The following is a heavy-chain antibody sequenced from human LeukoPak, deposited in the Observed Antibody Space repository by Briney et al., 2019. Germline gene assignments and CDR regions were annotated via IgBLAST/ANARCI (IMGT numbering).Heavy chain of an antibody. CDR1: GYTFTDYY. V-gene: IGHV1-2*02. J-gene: IGHJ3*02. D-gene: IGHD1-26*01. Sequence: ASVKVSCKASGYTFTDYYMHWVRQAPGQGHEWMGWINPNSGGTNYAQKFQGRVTMTRDMSITTAYMELSRLRSDDAAVYYCARYIIVVGSYYYGAFDIWGQGTVVTVSS. CDR2: INPNSGGT. CDR3: ARYIIVVGSYYYGAFDI.